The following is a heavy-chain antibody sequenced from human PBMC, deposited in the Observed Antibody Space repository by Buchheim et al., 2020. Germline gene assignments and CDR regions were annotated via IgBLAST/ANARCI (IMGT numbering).Heavy chain of an antibody. V-gene: IGHV1-46*01. D-gene: IGHD3-3*01. CDR2: INPSGGST. J-gene: IGHJ6*03. CDR3: ARGPGITIFGVVSGHYMDV. Sequence: QVQLVQSGAEVKKPGASVKVSCKASGYTFTSYYMHWVRQAPGQGLEWMGIINPSGGSTSYAQKFQGRVTMTRDTSTSTVYMELRSLGSEDTAVYYCARGPGITIFGVVSGHYMDVWGKGTT. CDR1: GYTFTSYY.